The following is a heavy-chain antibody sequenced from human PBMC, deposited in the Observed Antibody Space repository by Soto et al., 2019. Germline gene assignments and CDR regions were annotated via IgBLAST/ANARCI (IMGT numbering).Heavy chain of an antibody. Sequence: SETLCLTRTGAGCYISSTNYYGGWLRQPPGKGLELIGSIYYSVSTYYNPSLKSRVTISVDTSKNQFSLKLSSVTAADTAVYYCARFRIAVDTNYFDYWSQGDLVTGSS. CDR1: GCYISSTNYY. D-gene: IGHD6-19*01. J-gene: IGHJ4*02. CDR3: ARFRIAVDTNYFDY. V-gene: IGHV4-39*01. CDR2: IYYSVST.